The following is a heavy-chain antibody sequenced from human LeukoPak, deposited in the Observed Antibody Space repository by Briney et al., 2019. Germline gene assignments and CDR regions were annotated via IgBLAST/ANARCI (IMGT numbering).Heavy chain of an antibody. J-gene: IGHJ4*02. Sequence: GGSLRLSCAASGFTVSNNYMNWVRQAPGKGLEWVSLIYSGGSTYYADSVKGRFTISRDNSKNTLYLQMNSLRAEDTAVYYCARDDNWNDGRGLDDWGQGTLVTVSS. CDR1: GFTVSNNY. V-gene: IGHV3-53*01. CDR2: IYSGGST. D-gene: IGHD1-1*01. CDR3: ARDDNWNDGRGLDD.